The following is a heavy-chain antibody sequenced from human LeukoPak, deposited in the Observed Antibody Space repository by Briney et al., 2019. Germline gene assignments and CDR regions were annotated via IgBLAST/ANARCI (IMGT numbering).Heavy chain of an antibody. Sequence: KPSETLSLTCTVSGGSISSSSYYWGWIRQPPGKGLEWIGSIYYSGSTYYNPSLKSRVTISVDTSKNQFSLKLSSVTAADTAVYYCARGRIHSRRFSYYMDVWGKGTTVTVSS. CDR2: IYYSGST. CDR3: ARGRIHSRRFSYYMDV. V-gene: IGHV4-39*07. D-gene: IGHD2-15*01. CDR1: GGSISSSSYY. J-gene: IGHJ6*03.